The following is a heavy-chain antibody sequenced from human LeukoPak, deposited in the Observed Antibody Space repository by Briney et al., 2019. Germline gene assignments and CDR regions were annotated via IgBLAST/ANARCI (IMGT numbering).Heavy chain of an antibody. CDR1: GFTFSDYT. CDR3: AKDKSICRSTTCYRPFDY. D-gene: IGHD2-2*01. Sequence: GGSLRLSCAASGFTFSDYTMNWGRQAPGKGLEWVSAITGGATTYYAESVRGRFTISRDNSKNTVDLQMNSLRAEDTAVYYCAKDKSICRSTTCYRPFDYWGQGTLVTVSS. J-gene: IGHJ4*02. V-gene: IGHV3-23*01. CDR2: ITGGATT.